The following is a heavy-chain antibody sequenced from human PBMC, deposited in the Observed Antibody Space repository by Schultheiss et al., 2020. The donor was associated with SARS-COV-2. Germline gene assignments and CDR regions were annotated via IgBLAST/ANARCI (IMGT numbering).Heavy chain of an antibody. CDR2: INPNSGGA. V-gene: IGHV1-2*06. CDR1: GFNFRAYF. D-gene: IGHD6-13*01. Sequence: ASVKVSCKASGFNFRAYFIHWVRQAPGQGLEWMGRINPNSGGADYAPNFQGRVSMTRDTSITTAYMELSRLRSDDTAMYYCAREPRATSSSWYYWGQGTLVTVSS. J-gene: IGHJ4*02. CDR3: AREPRATSSSWYY.